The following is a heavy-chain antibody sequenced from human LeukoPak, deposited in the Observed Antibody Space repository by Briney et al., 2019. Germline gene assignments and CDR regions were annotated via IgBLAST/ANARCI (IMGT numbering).Heavy chain of an antibody. D-gene: IGHD4-17*01. CDR2: IYTSGST. J-gene: IGHJ4*02. Sequence: SQTLSLTCTVSGGSISSGSYYWSWIRQPAGKGLEWIGRIYTSGSTNYNPSLKSRVTISVDTSKNQFSLRLSSVTAADTAVYYCARGTPEVTNDYWGQGTLVTVSS. V-gene: IGHV4-61*02. CDR3: ARGTPEVTNDY. CDR1: GGSISSGSYY.